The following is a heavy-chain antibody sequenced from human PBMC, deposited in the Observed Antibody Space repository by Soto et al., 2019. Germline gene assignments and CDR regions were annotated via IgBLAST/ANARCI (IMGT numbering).Heavy chain of an antibody. J-gene: IGHJ5*02. CDR3: ARVSQQQLPLFDP. D-gene: IGHD6-13*01. Sequence: SETLSLTCTVSGGSISSSSYYWGWIRQPPGKGLEWIGSIYYSGSTYYNPSLKSRVTISVDTSKNQFSLKLSSVTAADTAVYYCARVSQQQLPLFDPWGQGTLVTVSS. CDR1: GGSISSSSYY. V-gene: IGHV4-39*01. CDR2: IYYSGST.